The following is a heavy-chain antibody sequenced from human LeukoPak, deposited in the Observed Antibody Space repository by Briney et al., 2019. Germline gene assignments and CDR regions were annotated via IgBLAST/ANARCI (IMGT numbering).Heavy chain of an antibody. CDR3: ARVGPTLFHTHTIFGVVIILN. CDR1: GFTFSSYA. V-gene: IGHV3-30-3*01. J-gene: IGHJ4*02. D-gene: IGHD3-3*01. Sequence: PGRSLRLSCAASGFTFSSYAMHWVRQAPGKGLEWVVVISYDGSNKYYADSVKGRFTISRDNSKNTLYLQMNSLRAEDTAVYYCARVGPTLFHTHTIFGVVIILNWGQGTLVTVSS. CDR2: ISYDGSNK.